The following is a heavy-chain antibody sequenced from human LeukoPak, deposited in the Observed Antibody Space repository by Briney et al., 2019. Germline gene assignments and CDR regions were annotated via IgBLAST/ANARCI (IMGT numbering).Heavy chain of an antibody. J-gene: IGHJ4*02. CDR3: AGIRGAYGGDPWIFDY. Sequence: SETLSLTCSVSGGSISSYYWSWIQQPPGKGLEWIGYIYYSGSTNYNPSLKSRVTISVDTSKNQFSLILSSVTAADTAVFYCAGIRGAYGGDPWIFDYWGQGTLVTVSS. CDR2: IYYSGST. CDR1: GGSISSYY. D-gene: IGHD4-23*01. V-gene: IGHV4-59*01.